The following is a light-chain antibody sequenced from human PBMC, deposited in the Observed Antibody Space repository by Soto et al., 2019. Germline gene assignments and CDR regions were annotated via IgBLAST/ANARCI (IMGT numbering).Light chain of an antibody. CDR1: QSVTSS. CDR2: GAS. V-gene: IGKV3-15*01. Sequence: EKVMTQSPATLSVSPGERATLSCRASQSVTSSLAWYQQKPGQAPRLLIYGASTRATGVPARFSGSGSGTEFTLTISSLQSEDFAVYYCQQYNDWPLTFGRGTKVDIK. CDR3: QQYNDWPLT. J-gene: IGKJ4*01.